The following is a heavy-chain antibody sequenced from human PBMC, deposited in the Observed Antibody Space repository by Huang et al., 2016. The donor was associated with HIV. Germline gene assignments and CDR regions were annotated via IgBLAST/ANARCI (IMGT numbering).Heavy chain of an antibody. CDR1: GYTFATHG. CDR2: INTYTSGNT. V-gene: IGHV1-18*04. D-gene: IGHD5-18*01. J-gene: IGHJ6*02. CDR3: ARGGLAYNHGYIVPMDL. Sequence: LVQSGPELKRPGASVKVSCKASGYTFATHGLSWVRQAPGQGLEWMGWINTYTSGNTKSAQKFQGRLTMTADTSTSTAYMDLRSLTSDDTAVYYCARGGLAYNHGYIVPMDLWGQGTSVIVSS.